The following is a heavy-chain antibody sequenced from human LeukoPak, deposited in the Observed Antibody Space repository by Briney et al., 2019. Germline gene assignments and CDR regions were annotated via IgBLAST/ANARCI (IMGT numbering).Heavy chain of an antibody. CDR1: GYTLTELS. CDR3: ARPGYYYDSSGSFDY. CDR2: FDPEDGET. Sequence: ASVKVSCKVSGYTLTELSMHWVRQAPGKGLEWMGGFDPEDGETIYAQKFQGRVTMTEDTSTDTAYMELSSLRSEDTAVYYCARPGYYYDSSGSFDYWGQGTLVTVSS. J-gene: IGHJ4*02. V-gene: IGHV1-24*01. D-gene: IGHD3-22*01.